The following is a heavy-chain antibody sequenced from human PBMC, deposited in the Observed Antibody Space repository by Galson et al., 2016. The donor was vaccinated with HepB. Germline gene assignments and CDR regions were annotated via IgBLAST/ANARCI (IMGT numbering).Heavy chain of an antibody. CDR2: MSATGTEK. V-gene: IGHV3-21*01. CDR1: GFTFSNYT. D-gene: IGHD2-8*01. Sequence: SLRLSCAASGFTFSNYTMNWVRQAPGKGLEWVSSMSATGTEKYYADSVKGRFTISRDNAKDSLYRQMSSLRADDSALYYCARGEDMVLRLYARPNDYWGQGTLVTVSS. J-gene: IGHJ4*02. CDR3: ARGEDMVLRLYARPNDY.